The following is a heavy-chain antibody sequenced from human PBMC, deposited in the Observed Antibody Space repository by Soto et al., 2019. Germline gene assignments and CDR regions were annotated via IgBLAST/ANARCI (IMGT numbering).Heavy chain of an antibody. CDR2: VNPNNGDT. J-gene: IGHJ4*02. D-gene: IGHD3-10*01. CDR3: AKVSRKGSAIDFDY. V-gene: IGHV1-8*01. CDR1: GYTFSNYD. Sequence: QVQLVQSGAELKKPGASVKVSCKASGYTFSNYDMNWVRQATGQGPEWIGWVNPNNGDTGYAQKCQGRVPLTTDISTTTAYMELTSLRSEDTAIYYCAKVSRKGSAIDFDYWGQGTLITVSS.